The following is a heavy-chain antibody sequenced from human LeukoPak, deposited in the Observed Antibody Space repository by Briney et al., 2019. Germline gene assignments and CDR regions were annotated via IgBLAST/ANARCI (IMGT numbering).Heavy chain of an antibody. Sequence: SVKVSCKASGGTFSSYAISWVRQAPGQGLEWMGRIIPIFGTANYAQKFQGRVTITADKSTSTAYMELSSLRSEDTAVYFCARNHPSRNDGWPLFDYWGRGTLVTVSS. J-gene: IGHJ4*02. CDR2: IIPIFGTA. D-gene: IGHD1-1*01. CDR3: ARNHPSRNDGWPLFDY. V-gene: IGHV1-69*06. CDR1: GGTFSSYA.